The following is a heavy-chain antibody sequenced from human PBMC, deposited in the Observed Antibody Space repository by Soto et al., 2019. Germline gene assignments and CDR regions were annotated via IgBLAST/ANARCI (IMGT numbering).Heavy chain of an antibody. Sequence: PGGSLRLSCAASGFTFSNAWMSWVRQAPGKGLEWVGRIKSKTDDGTTDYAAPVKGRFTISRDDSRNTLYLQMNSLKTEDTAVYYCTTDRAVTTVFDYWGQGTLVTVSS. CDR3: TTDRAVTTVFDY. D-gene: IGHD4-17*01. CDR1: GFTFSNAW. V-gene: IGHV3-15*01. J-gene: IGHJ4*02. CDR2: IKSKTDDGTT.